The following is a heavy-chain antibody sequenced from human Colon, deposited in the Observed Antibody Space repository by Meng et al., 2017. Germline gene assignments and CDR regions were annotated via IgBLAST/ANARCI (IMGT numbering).Heavy chain of an antibody. CDR3: ASSDYYRSDY. V-gene: IGHV4-4*02. D-gene: IGHD3-22*01. J-gene: IGHJ4*02. CDR1: GGSISRSDW. CDR2: TSHSGGT. Sequence: QVQPQESGPGLVKSSETLSLTCAVSGGSISRSDWWSWVRQPPGKGLEWIGETSHSGGTNYSPSLKSRVTISLDKSKNQLSLKLNSVTAADTAVYYCASSDYYRSDYWGQGTLVTVSS.